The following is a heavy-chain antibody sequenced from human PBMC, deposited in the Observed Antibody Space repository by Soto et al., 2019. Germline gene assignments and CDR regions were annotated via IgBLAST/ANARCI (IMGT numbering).Heavy chain of an antibody. D-gene: IGHD1-26*01. Sequence: QVQLVESGGGLVRPGGSLRLFCAASGFTFSTFYMNWVRQAPGKGLEWVSFLSSESTFISYADSVKGRFTISRDNSKKSLFLQMDSLRVEDTAVYYCARVRSGTYKAFDLWGQGTVVTVSS. V-gene: IGHV3-11*06. CDR3: ARVRSGTYKAFDL. J-gene: IGHJ3*01. CDR1: GFTFSTFY. CDR2: LSSESTFI.